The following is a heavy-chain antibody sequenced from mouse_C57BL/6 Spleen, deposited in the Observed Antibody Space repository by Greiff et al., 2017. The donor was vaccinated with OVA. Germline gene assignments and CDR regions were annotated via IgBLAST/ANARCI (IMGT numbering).Heavy chain of an antibody. V-gene: IGHV5-17*01. Sequence: DVMLVEPGGGLVKPGASLKLSCVASGFTFTDYGMQWVRQTPEKGLEWVAYISSGSSTTYYPETVKGQFTISRDKAKSTLFLQMTSLRSEDSAVYYCARGAWFGDWGQGTLVTVSA. J-gene: IGHJ3*01. CDR2: ISSGSSTT. CDR1: GFTFTDYG. CDR3: ARGAWFGD.